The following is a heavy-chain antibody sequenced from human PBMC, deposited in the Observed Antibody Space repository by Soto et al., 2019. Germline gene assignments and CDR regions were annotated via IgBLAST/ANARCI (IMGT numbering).Heavy chain of an antibody. Sequence: SQILSLTCAISGDSVSSNSAAWNWIRQSPSRGLEWLGRTYYRSKWYNDYAVSVKSRITINPDTSKNQFSLQLNSVTPEDTAVYYCARDLGPQWLSFDYYGMDVWGQGTTVTVSS. D-gene: IGHD6-19*01. V-gene: IGHV6-1*01. CDR2: TYYRSKWYN. J-gene: IGHJ6*02. CDR1: GDSVSSNSAA. CDR3: ARDLGPQWLSFDYYGMDV.